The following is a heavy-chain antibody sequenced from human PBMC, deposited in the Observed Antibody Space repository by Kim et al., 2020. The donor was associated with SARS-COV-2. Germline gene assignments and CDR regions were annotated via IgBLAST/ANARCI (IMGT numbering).Heavy chain of an antibody. Sequence: SETLSLTCAVYGGSFSGYYWCWSRKRQGTGLERDGEISHRGSTNNNPTLKSRATIAVATSKNQFSLKLSSVTAADTAVYYCAWGIAARPGYCYYYMDVWGKGTTVTVSS. V-gene: IGHV4-34*05. J-gene: IGHJ6*03. CDR1: GGSFSGYY. D-gene: IGHD6-6*01. CDR2: ISHRGST. CDR3: AWGIAARPGYCYYYMDV.